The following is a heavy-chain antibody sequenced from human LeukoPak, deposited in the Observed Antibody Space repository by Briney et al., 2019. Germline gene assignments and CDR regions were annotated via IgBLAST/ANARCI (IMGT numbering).Heavy chain of an antibody. D-gene: IGHD5-12*01. CDR2: ISGDGGST. V-gene: IGHV3-43*02. Sequence: PGGSLRLSCAASGFTFDDYAMHWVRQAPGKGLEWVSLISGDGGSTYYADSVKGRFTTSRDNSKNSLYLQMNSLRTEDTALYYCAKDAYSGYDSNLFTDYWGQGTLVTVSS. CDR1: GFTFDDYA. CDR3: AKDAYSGYDSNLFTDY. J-gene: IGHJ4*02.